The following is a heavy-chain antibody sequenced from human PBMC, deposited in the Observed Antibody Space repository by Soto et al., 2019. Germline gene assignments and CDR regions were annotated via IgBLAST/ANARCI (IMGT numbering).Heavy chain of an antibody. Sequence: QVQLVQSGAEVKKPGASVKVSCKAAGYTFTNYALHWVRHAPGQRLEWMGWIHSGNGNTKDTQIFQGRVTITRDTAASTAYMDLSSLRSEDTAVYYWARHAPSWTYYNGSTGYGLDVWGQGTTVTVSS. CDR2: IHSGNGNT. CDR3: ARHAPSWTYYNGSTGYGLDV. V-gene: IGHV1-3*01. CDR1: GYTFTNYA. D-gene: IGHD3-10*01. J-gene: IGHJ6*02.